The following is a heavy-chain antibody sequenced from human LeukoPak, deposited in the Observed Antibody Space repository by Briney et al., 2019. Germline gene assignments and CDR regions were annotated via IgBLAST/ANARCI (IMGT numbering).Heavy chain of an antibody. CDR2: IIPIFGTA. CDR1: GGTFSSYA. CDR3: AMEVATISDY. V-gene: IGHV1-69*01. J-gene: IGHJ4*02. Sequence: EASVKVSCKASGGTFSSYAISWVRQAPGQGLEWMGGIIPIFGTANYAQKFQGRVTITADESTSTAYMELSSLRSEDTAVYYCAMEVATISDYWGQGTLVTVSS. D-gene: IGHD5-12*01.